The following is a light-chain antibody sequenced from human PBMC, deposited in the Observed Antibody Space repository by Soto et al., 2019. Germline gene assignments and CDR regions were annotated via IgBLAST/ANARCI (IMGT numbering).Light chain of an antibody. J-gene: IGKJ1*01. CDR1: QDVSSY. CDR2: AAS. Sequence: AIRMTQSPSSFSASTGDRVTITCRASQDVSSYLSWYQQKPGKAPELLIYAASTLQTGVPSRFSGSGSGTDFTLTISNLQSEDFATYYCQQSYNSPSTFGQGTKVEIK. CDR3: QQSYNSPST. V-gene: IGKV1-8*01.